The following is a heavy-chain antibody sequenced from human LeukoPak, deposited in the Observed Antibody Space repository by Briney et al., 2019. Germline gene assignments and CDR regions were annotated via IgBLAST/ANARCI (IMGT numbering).Heavy chain of an antibody. CDR1: GFTFSRYW. J-gene: IGHJ4*02. Sequence: WGSLRLSCAASGFTFSRYWMHWVRQAPGKGLVWVSRINTDGSSTSHADSVKGRFTISRDNAKNTLYLQMNSLRAEDTAVYYCVRDQGGSQDYWGQGTLVTVSS. D-gene: IGHD3-16*01. CDR3: VRDQGGSQDY. V-gene: IGHV3-74*01. CDR2: INTDGSST.